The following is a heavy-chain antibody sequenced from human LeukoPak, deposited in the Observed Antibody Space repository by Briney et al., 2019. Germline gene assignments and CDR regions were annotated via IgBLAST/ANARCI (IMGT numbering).Heavy chain of an antibody. J-gene: IGHJ4*02. CDR3: ARSLRGWYKDY. V-gene: IGHV1-18*01. CDR1: GYTFTTYG. Sequence: ASVKVSCKASGYTFTTYGVSWVRQAPGQGLEWMGWISVHSGNTDDAQKFQGRVSMTGDTSISTAYMELSSLRSEDTAVYYCARSLRGWYKDYWGQGTLVTVSS. CDR2: ISVHSGNT. D-gene: IGHD6-19*01.